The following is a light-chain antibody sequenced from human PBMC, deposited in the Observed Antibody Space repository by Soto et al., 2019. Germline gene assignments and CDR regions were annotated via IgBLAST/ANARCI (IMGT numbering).Light chain of an antibody. Sequence: EIVMTQSPANLSVSPGERATLSCRASQSVSSNLAWYQQKPGQGPRLLIYGASTRATGIPARFSGSGSGTDFTLTISSLQSEDFAVYYCQQYNKWPPYTFRQGTKVEIK. CDR3: QQYNKWPPYT. V-gene: IGKV3-15*01. J-gene: IGKJ2*01. CDR2: GAS. CDR1: QSVSSN.